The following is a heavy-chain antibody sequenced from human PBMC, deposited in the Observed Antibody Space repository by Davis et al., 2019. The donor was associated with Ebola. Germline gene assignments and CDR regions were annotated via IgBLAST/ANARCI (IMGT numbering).Heavy chain of an antibody. D-gene: IGHD1-26*01. V-gene: IGHV1-8*02. CDR1: GGTFSSYA. CDR3: ARDGGPGGSYFWWFDP. J-gene: IGHJ5*02. CDR2: MNPNSGNT. Sequence: AASVKVSCKASGGTFSSYAISWVRQAPGQGLEWMGWMNPNSGNTGYAQKFQGRVTMTRNTSISTAYMELNSLRSEDTAVYYCARDGGPGGSYFWWFDPWGQGTLVTVSS.